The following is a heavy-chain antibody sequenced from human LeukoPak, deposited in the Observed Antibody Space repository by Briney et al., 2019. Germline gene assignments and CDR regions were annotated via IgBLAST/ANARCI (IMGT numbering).Heavy chain of an antibody. CDR2: INPNSGGT. Sequence: GASVKVSCKASGCTFTGYYMHWVRQAPGQGLEWMGWINPNSGGTNYAQKFQGRVTMTRDTSISTAYMELSRLRSDDTAVYYCARGPHRIVVVPAAITSFDYWGQGTLVTVSS. CDR3: ARGPHRIVVVPAAITSFDY. J-gene: IGHJ4*02. D-gene: IGHD2-2*01. CDR1: GCTFTGYY. V-gene: IGHV1-2*02.